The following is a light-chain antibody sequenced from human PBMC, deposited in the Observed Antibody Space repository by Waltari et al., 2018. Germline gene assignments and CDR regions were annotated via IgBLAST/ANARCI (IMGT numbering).Light chain of an antibody. J-gene: IGLJ3*02. CDR3: SSRNGRANEVV. CDR2: GKD. Sequence: SSELTPDPAVSVALGQTVRFTCQGDSLRTSYASWYQLKPGQAPVVVIYGKDKRPSGIPDRISGYSSGTTSSLTITGAQAEDEADYYCSSRNGRANEVVFAGGTKVTVL. V-gene: IGLV3-19*01. CDR1: SLRTSY.